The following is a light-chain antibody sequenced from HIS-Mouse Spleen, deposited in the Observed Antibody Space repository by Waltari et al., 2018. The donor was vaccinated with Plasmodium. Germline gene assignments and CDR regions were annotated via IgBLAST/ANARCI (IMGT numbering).Light chain of an antibody. Sequence: EIVMTQSPATLSVSSGERATLSCRASQSVSSNSAWYQQKPGQSPRLLIYGASTRATGSPARVSVSGSGTEFTLTISSLQSEDFAVYYCQQYNNWSFTFGPGTKVDSK. CDR1: QSVSSN. J-gene: IGKJ3*01. V-gene: IGKV3-15*01. CDR2: GAS. CDR3: QQYNNWSFT.